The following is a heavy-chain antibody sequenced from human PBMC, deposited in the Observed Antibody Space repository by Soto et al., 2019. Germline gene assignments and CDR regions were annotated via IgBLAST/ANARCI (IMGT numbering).Heavy chain of an antibody. J-gene: IGHJ3*02. Sequence: QVQLQESGPGLVKPSQTLSLTCTVSGGSISSGGYYWSWIRQHPGKGLEWIGYIYYSGSTYYNPSLKTRLTISVDTPKNQFSLKLSSVTAADTAVYYCASSWIQLWGRHDAFDIWGQGTMVTVSS. CDR1: GGSISSGGYY. V-gene: IGHV4-31*03. CDR2: IYYSGST. CDR3: ASSWIQLWGRHDAFDI. D-gene: IGHD5-18*01.